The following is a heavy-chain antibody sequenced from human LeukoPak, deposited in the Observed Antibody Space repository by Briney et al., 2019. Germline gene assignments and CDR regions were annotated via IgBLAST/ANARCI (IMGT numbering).Heavy chain of an antibody. D-gene: IGHD1-1*01. CDR2: ISYDGRNK. J-gene: IGHJ4*02. Sequence: GGSLRLSCAASGFTFSSYGMHWVRQAPGKGLEWVALISYDGRNKNCADSVKGRFTISRDNSKNTLYLQMNSLRAEDTAVYYCAKDIPGYNYGSDYWGQGTLVTVSS. CDR3: AKDIPGYNYGSDY. V-gene: IGHV3-30*18. CDR1: GFTFSSYG.